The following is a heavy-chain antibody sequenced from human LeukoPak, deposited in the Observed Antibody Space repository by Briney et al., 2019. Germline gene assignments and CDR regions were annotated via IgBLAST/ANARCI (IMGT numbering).Heavy chain of an antibody. CDR1: GFTFDEYA. Sequence: PVGSLRLSCAAAGFTFDEYAMHWVRQAPGKGLEWVSLISGDGSNTWYADSVKGRFTISRDNTENSLYLHMNSLGTEDTAFYYCAKDKSPLYYDYIWGSYRLPFNSWGQGTLATVSS. V-gene: IGHV3-43*02. CDR3: AKDKSPLYYDYIWGSYRLPFNS. D-gene: IGHD3-16*02. J-gene: IGHJ5*01. CDR2: ISGDGSNT.